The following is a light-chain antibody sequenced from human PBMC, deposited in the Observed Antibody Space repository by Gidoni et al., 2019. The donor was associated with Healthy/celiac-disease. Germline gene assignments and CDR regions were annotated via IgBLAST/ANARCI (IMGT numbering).Light chain of an antibody. CDR1: QRVSSY. J-gene: IGKJ1*01. CDR2: DAS. Sequence: EIMLTQSPATLSLSPGERATLSCRASQRVSSYLAWYQQKPGQAPRLLIYDASNRATGIPARFRGSGSGIDFTLTISSLEPEDFAVYYCQQRSNWPRTFGQGTKVEIK. CDR3: QQRSNWPRT. V-gene: IGKV3-11*01.